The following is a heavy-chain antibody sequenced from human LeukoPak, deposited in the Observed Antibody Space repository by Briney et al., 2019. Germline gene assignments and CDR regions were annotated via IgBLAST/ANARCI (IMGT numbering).Heavy chain of an antibody. Sequence: GGTLRLSCAASGFTFSSYGMSWVRQAPGKGLEWVSAISGSGGSTYYADSVKGRFTISRDNSKNTLYLQMNSLRAEDTAVYYCAKPVSLVPLNAFDIWGQGTMVTVSS. CDR2: ISGSGGST. J-gene: IGHJ3*02. D-gene: IGHD4-23*01. V-gene: IGHV3-23*01. CDR1: GFTFSSYG. CDR3: AKPVSLVPLNAFDI.